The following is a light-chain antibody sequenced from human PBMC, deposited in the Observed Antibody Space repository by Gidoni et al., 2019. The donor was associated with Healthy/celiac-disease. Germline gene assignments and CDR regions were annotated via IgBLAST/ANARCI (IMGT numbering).Light chain of an antibody. CDR3: ATWDDSLNGVV. V-gene: IGLV1-44*01. J-gene: IGLJ2*01. Sequence: QSVVTQPPTAAGTPGQRGTISCSGSSSNIGSNTVNWYQQLPGTAPKLLINSNNQRPSGVPDRFSGSKSGTSASLAISGLQSEDEADYYCATWDDSLNGVVFGGGTKLTVL. CDR1: SSNIGSNT. CDR2: SNN.